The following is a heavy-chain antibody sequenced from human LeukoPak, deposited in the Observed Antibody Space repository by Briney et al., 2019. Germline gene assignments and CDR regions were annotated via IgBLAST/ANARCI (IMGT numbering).Heavy chain of an antibody. CDR2: IRYDGSNK. CDR1: GLIFSGHG. J-gene: IGHJ4*02. V-gene: IGHV3-30*02. Sequence: PGGSLRLSCAASGLIFSGHGMHWVRQAPGKGLEWVAAIRYDGSNKYYADSVKGRFTISRDNSKNTLYLQMNSLRAEDTAVYYCGVLFRGAHDYWGQGTLVTVSS. D-gene: IGHD3-10*01. CDR3: GVLFRGAHDY.